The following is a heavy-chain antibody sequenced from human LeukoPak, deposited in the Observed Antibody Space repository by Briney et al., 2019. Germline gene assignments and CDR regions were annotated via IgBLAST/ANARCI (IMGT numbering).Heavy chain of an antibody. J-gene: IGHJ4*02. CDR1: GFTFSVYW. Sequence: GGSLRLSCAASGFTFSVYWMSWVRQAPGKGLEWVAKIKQDGSEKYYVDSVKGRLTISRDNAKNSLYLQMNSLRAEDTAVYYCARDSSVVSLNFDNWGQGTLVSVSS. V-gene: IGHV3-7*01. CDR3: ARDSSVVSLNFDN. CDR2: IKQDGSEK. D-gene: IGHD2-15*01.